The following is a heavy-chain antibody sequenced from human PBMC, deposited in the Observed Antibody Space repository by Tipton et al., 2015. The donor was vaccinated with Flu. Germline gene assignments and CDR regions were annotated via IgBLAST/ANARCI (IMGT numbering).Heavy chain of an antibody. D-gene: IGHD1-26*01. CDR1: GGSISSYY. V-gene: IGHV4-59*01. CDR2: IYYSGST. J-gene: IGHJ3*02. Sequence: LRLSCTVSGGSISSYYWSWIRQPPGKGLEWIGYIYYSGSTNYNPSLKSRVTISVDTSKNQFSLKLSSVTAADTAVYYCTRDGGGYYFVDAFDIWAQGTMVTVSS. CDR3: TRDGGGYYFVDAFDI.